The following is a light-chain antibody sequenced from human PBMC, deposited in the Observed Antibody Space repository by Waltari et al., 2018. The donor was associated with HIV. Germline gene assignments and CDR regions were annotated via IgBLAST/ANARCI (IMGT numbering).Light chain of an antibody. CDR1: HSAVGGYTY. Sequence: QSALPQPASVSGSPGQSITISCPGSHSAVGGYTYVSWYQPHPGKATKLLLFAVPHRPSGISSRFSGSKSGNTATMTISGRQAEDEADYYCSSYTTTSTVLFGGGTKVTVL. CDR3: SSYTTTSTVL. V-gene: IGLV2-14*01. J-gene: IGLJ2*01. CDR2: AVP.